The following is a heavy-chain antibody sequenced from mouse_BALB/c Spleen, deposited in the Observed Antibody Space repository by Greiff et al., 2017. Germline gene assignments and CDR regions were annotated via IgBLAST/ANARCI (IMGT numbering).Heavy chain of an antibody. D-gene: IGHD3-3*01. CDR2: ISNGGGST. CDR3: ARGTGAMDY. Sequence: EVKLVESGGGLVQPGGSLKLSCAASGFTFSSYTMSWVRQTPEKRLEWVAYISNGGGSTYYPDTVKGRFTISRDNAKNTLYLQMSSLKSEDTSMYYCARGTGAMDYWGQGTSVTVSA. J-gene: IGHJ4*01. CDR1: GFTFSSYT. V-gene: IGHV5-12-2*01.